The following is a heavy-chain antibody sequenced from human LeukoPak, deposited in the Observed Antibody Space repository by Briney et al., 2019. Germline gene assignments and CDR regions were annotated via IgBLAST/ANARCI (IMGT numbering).Heavy chain of an antibody. V-gene: IGHV4-4*07. J-gene: IGHJ6*02. D-gene: IGHD3-9*01. Sequence: SSETLSLTCTVSGGSISSYYWSWIRQPAGKGLEWIGRIYTSGSTNYNPSLKSRVTMSVDTSKNQFSLKLSSVTAADTAVYYCARASPPLRYFDWLYSGYYYYGMDVWGQGTTVTVSS. CDR2: IYTSGST. CDR3: ARASPPLRYFDWLYSGYYYYGMDV. CDR1: GGSISSYY.